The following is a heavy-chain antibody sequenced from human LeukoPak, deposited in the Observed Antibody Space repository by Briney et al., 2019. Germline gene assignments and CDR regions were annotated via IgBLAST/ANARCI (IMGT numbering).Heavy chain of an antibody. V-gene: IGHV3-73*01. CDR3: TRHSPSYYYDSSGYYRIAEYFQH. J-gene: IGHJ1*01. CDR2: IRSKANSYET. Sequence: PGGSLRLSCAASGFTFSNYGIHWVRQASGKGLEWVGRIRSKANSYETAYAASVKGRFTISRDDSKNTAYLQMNSLKTEDTAVYYCTRHSPSYYYDSSGYYRIAEYFQHWGQGTLVTVSS. D-gene: IGHD3-22*01. CDR1: GFTFSNYG.